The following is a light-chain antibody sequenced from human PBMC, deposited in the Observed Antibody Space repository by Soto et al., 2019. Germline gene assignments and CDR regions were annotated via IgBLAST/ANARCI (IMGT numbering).Light chain of an antibody. CDR1: SSDVGGYNY. Sequence: QSVLTQPASVSGSPGQSITISCTGTSSDVGGYNYVSWHQQHPGKAPKLIIFDVSNRPSGVSNRFSGSKSGNTASLTISGLQAEDEADYYCSSYTSGSTVIFGGGTKLTVL. J-gene: IGLJ2*01. CDR3: SSYTSGSTVI. CDR2: DVS. V-gene: IGLV2-14*01.